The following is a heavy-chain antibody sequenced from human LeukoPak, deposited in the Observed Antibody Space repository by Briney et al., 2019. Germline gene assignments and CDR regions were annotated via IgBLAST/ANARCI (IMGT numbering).Heavy chain of an antibody. Sequence: GGSLRLSCAASDFSFITYAMSWVRQAPGKGLEWVSTISGGGDVTYYADSVKGRFTISRDNSKNTLYLQMNSLRAEDTAVYYCAKEGAPSASYTLNWFDPWGQGTLVTVSS. CDR3: AKEGAPSASYTLNWFDP. D-gene: IGHD3-10*01. CDR1: DFSFITYA. CDR2: ISGGGDVT. V-gene: IGHV3-23*01. J-gene: IGHJ5*02.